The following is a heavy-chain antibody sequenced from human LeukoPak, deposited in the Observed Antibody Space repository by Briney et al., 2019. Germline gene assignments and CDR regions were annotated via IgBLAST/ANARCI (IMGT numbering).Heavy chain of an antibody. J-gene: IGHJ4*02. CDR1: GGSISIYY. CDR3: ARDRELGY. CDR2: IYNSGTT. Sequence: SETLPLTCTVSGGSISIYYWSWIRQPPGKGLEWIGYIYNSGTTNYNPSLKSRLTISVDTSKNQFSLKLTSVTAADTAVYYCARDRELGYWGQGILVTVSS. D-gene: IGHD3-10*01. V-gene: IGHV4-59*01.